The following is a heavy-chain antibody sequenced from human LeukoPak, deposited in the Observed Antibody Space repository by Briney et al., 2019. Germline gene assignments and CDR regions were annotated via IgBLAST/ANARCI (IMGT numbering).Heavy chain of an antibody. CDR3: ARHAYYDFWSGFNADTYYFDY. CDR2: IYYSGST. Sequence: SETLSLTCTVSGGSISSYYCSWIRQPPGKGLEWVGYIYYSGSTNYNPSLKSRVTISVDTSKNQFSLKLSSVTAADTAVYYCARHAYYDFWSGFNADTYYFDYWGRGTLVTVSS. CDR1: GGSISSYY. V-gene: IGHV4-59*08. J-gene: IGHJ4*02. D-gene: IGHD3-3*01.